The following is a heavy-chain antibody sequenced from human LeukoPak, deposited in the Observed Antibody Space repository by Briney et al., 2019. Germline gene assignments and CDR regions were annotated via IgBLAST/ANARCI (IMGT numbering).Heavy chain of an antibody. V-gene: IGHV1-46*01. CDR2: INPSGGST. CDR1: GYTFTSYY. D-gene: IGHD2-2*01. Sequence: ASVKVSCKASGYTFTSYYMHWVRQAPGQGLEGMGIINPSGGSTSYAQKFQGRVTMTRDTSTSTVYMELSSLRSEDTAVYYCARGGYCSSTSCYGYYYYYGMDVWGQGTTVTVSS. J-gene: IGHJ6*02. CDR3: ARGGYCSSTSCYGYYYYYGMDV.